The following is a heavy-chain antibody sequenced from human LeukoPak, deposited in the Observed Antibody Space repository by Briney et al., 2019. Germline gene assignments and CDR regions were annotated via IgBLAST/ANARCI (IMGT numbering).Heavy chain of an antibody. D-gene: IGHD6-19*01. CDR2: IHPNNGGT. CDR3: AKGGQWLDREIDY. CDR1: GYTFTDYY. Sequence: ASVKVSCKASGYTFTDYYVHWVRQAPGQGLEWMGCIHPNNGGTNYAQKSQGRVIMTSDTSISTTYMELSTLTSDDTAVYYCAKGGQWLDREIDYWGQGTLVTVSS. J-gene: IGHJ4*02. V-gene: IGHV1-2*02.